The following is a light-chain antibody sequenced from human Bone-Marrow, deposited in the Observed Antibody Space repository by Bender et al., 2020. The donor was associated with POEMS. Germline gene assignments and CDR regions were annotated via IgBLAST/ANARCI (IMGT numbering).Light chain of an antibody. Sequence: QSVLTQSPSASGAPGQTVTISCSGSFSNIGKNYVYWFQQLPGTTPRLLIYRDSQRPSGVPDRFSASKSDTSASLAISGLRSEDDGDYYCAAWDDSPRSRYVFGTGT. CDR1: FSNIGKNY. V-gene: IGLV1-47*01. CDR3: AAWDDSPRSRYV. CDR2: RDS. J-gene: IGLJ1*01.